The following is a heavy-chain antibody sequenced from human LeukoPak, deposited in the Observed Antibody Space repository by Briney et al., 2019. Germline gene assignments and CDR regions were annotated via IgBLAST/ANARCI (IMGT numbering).Heavy chain of an antibody. J-gene: IGHJ4*02. CDR2: ISAYNGNT. CDR1: GYTFTSYG. Sequence: GESLKISCKGSGYTFTSYGISWVRQAPGQGLEWMGWISAYNGNTNYAQKLQGRVTMTTDTSTSTAYMELRSLRSDDTAVYYCARSPLSSTSCCHFDYWGQGTLVTVSS. CDR3: ARSPLSSTSCCHFDY. D-gene: IGHD2-2*01. V-gene: IGHV1-18*01.